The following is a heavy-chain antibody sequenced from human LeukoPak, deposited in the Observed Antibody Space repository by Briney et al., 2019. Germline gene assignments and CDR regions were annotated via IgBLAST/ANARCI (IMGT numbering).Heavy chain of an antibody. CDR3: AREIHGYYYDSSGYSGLDAFDI. J-gene: IGHJ3*02. V-gene: IGHV4-59*12. Sequence: PSETLSLTCTVSGGSITGYYWSWIRQPPGKGLEWIGYVFYSGSTYYNPSLKSRVTISVDRSKNQFSLKLSSVTAADTAVYYCAREIHGYYYDSSGYSGLDAFDIWGQGTMVTVSS. CDR2: VFYSGST. D-gene: IGHD3-22*01. CDR1: GGSITGYY.